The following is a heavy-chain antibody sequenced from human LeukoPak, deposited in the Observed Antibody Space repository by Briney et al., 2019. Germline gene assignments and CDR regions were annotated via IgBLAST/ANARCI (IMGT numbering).Heavy chain of an antibody. J-gene: IGHJ5*02. V-gene: IGHV4-39*07. CDR1: GGSISSSSYY. CDR3: ARDSLRLYGSKNWFDP. CDR2: IYYSGST. D-gene: IGHD2-15*01. Sequence: SETLSLTCTVSGGSISSSSYYWGWIRQPPGKGLEWIGSIYYSGSTYYNPSLKSRVTISVDTSKNQFSLKLSSVTAADTAVYYCARDSLRLYGSKNWFDPWGQGTLVTVSS.